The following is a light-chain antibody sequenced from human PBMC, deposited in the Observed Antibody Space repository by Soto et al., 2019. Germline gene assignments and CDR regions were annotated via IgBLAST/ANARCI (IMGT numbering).Light chain of an antibody. Sequence: VLTQPPSASGTPCQIVAISFSGSSSNIGSNTVTWYQQLPGTAPKLLIYSTSQRSSGVPGRFSGSKSGASASLSISGLQSEDEADYYCAAWDDRLDVYVFGTGTKVTVL. V-gene: IGLV1-44*01. CDR2: STS. CDR3: AAWDDRLDVYV. J-gene: IGLJ1*01. CDR1: SSNIGSNT.